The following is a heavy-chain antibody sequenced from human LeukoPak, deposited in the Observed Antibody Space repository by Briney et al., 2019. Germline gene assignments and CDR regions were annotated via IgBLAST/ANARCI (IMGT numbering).Heavy chain of an antibody. V-gene: IGHV4-30-4*01. Sequence: SETLSLTCTVSGGSISSGDYYWSWIRQPPGKGLEWIGYIYYSGSTYYNPSLKSRVTISVDTSKNQFSLKLSSVTAADTAVYYCARLTIVYYYMDVWGKGTTVTVSS. CDR3: ARLTIVYYYMDV. CDR1: GGSISSGDYY. D-gene: IGHD3-22*01. CDR2: IYYSGST. J-gene: IGHJ6*03.